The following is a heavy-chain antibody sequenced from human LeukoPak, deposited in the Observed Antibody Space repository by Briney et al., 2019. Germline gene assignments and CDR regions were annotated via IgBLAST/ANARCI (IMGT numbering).Heavy chain of an antibody. CDR2: INTNTGSP. Sequence: ASVTVSCTASGYTFTKYPMNWVRQAPGQGPEYMGWINTNTGSPVYAQDFIGRFVFSLDTSVSTAYLQISDLKAEDTAVYYCARARGTEWMDHWGQGTLVTVSS. D-gene: IGHD3-16*01. CDR3: ARARGTEWMDH. CDR1: GYTFTKYP. V-gene: IGHV7-4-1*02. J-gene: IGHJ4*02.